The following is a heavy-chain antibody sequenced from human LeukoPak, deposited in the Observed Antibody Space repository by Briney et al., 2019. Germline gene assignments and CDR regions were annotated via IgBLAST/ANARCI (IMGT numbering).Heavy chain of an antibody. CDR3: ARVRDYYDKWFDP. V-gene: IGHV3-7*01. D-gene: IGHD3-10*01. J-gene: IGHJ5*02. CDR1: GFTFSSYW. CDR2: IKQDGSEK. Sequence: GGSLRLSCAASGFTFSSYWMTWVRQAPGKGLEWVANIKQDGSEKYYVDSVKGRFTISRDNAKNSLYLQMNSLRAEDTAVYYCARVRDYYDKWFDPWGQGTLVTVSS.